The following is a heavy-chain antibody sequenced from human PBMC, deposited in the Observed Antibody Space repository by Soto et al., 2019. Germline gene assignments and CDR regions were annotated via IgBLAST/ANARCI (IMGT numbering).Heavy chain of an antibody. CDR3: ARARRPGGGGGWFHP. V-gene: IGHV3-21*02. J-gene: IGHJ5*02. CDR1: GFTFTSYN. D-gene: IGHD3-16*01. CDR2: ITSSGSYF. Sequence: EVQLMESGGGLVEPGGSLRLSCTASGFTFTSYNMNWVRQAPGKGLEWVSSITSSGSYFYYADSVRGRFTISRDNAQNLLLLQMNNLRVEDTAVYYCARARRPGGGGGWFHPWGQGSLVTVSS.